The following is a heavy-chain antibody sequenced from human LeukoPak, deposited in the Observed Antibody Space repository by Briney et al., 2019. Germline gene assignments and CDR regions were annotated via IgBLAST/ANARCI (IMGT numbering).Heavy chain of an antibody. J-gene: IGHJ5*02. D-gene: IGHD3-22*01. Sequence: PGGSLRLSCAASGFTFSSYWMSWVRQAPGKGLEWVANIKQDGSEKYYVDSVKGRFTISRDNAKNSLYLQMNSLRAEDTAIYYCASTNYYDSSGFSNWFDPWGQGTLVTVSS. CDR3: ASTNYYDSSGFSNWFDP. CDR2: IKQDGSEK. CDR1: GFTFSSYW. V-gene: IGHV3-7*01.